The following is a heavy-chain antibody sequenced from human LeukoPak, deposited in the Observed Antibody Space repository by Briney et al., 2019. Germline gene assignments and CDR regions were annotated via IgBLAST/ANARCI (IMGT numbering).Heavy chain of an antibody. CDR3: AKDYEPLVGVHRWGDWFDP. Sequence: PGGSLRLSCAASGFTFSSYAMSWVRQAPGKGLEWVSAISGSGGSTYYADSVKGRFTISRDNSNNTLYLQMNSLRAEDTAVYYCAKDYEPLVGVHRWGDWFDPWGQGTLVTVSS. J-gene: IGHJ5*02. V-gene: IGHV3-23*01. D-gene: IGHD1-26*01. CDR2: ISGSGGST. CDR1: GFTFSSYA.